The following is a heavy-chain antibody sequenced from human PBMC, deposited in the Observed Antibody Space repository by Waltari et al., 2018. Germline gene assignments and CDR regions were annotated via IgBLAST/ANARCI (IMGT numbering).Heavy chain of an antibody. CDR2: IYWDDDK. V-gene: IGHV2-5*02. CDR3: AHRPDFWGGYFFDY. J-gene: IGHJ4*02. Sequence: QITLKESGPTLVKPTQTLTLTCTFSGFSLRTSGVGVGWIRQPPGKAREWLSAIYWDDDKRYSPSLKSRLTITKDTSKNQVVLTMSNMDPVDTATYYCAHRPDFWGGYFFDYWGQGSLITVSS. CDR1: GFSLRTSGVG. D-gene: IGHD3-3*01.